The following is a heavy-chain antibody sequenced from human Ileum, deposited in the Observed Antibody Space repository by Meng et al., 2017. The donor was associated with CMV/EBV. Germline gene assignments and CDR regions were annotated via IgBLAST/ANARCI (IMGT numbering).Heavy chain of an antibody. CDR2: IRSKGSRYRT. Sequence: GESLKISCAASGFTFSNYWISWVRQAPGKGLEWVGRIRSKGSRYRTEYAASVRGRFTISRDDSQNSIYLQVSSLKIEDTAVYYCARSVAGTVDYWGQGTLVTVSS. V-gene: IGHV3-72*01. CDR3: ARSVAGTVDY. D-gene: IGHD6-19*01. J-gene: IGHJ4*02. CDR1: GFTFSNYW.